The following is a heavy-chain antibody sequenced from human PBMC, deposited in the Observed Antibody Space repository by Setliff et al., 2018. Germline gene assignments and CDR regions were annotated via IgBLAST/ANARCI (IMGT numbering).Heavy chain of an antibody. V-gene: IGHV4-59*01. CDR2: VYYTGTT. CDR1: GGSINNYY. CDR3: ARDRSAYNYGLDV. Sequence: SETLSLTCTVSGGSINNYYWSWIRQAPGKGLEWFGYVYYTGTTNYSPSLKGRVIISVDASKNRLYLQLNSVTPADTAVYYCARDRSAYNYGLDVWGQGTTVTVSS. J-gene: IGHJ6*02.